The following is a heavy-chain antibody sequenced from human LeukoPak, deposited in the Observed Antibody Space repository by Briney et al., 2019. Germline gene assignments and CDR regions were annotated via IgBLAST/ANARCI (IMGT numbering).Heavy chain of an antibody. CDR2: IIPILGIA. V-gene: IGHV1-69*04. CDR3: ARVLSAVAGAFDAFDI. Sequence: ASVKLSCKASGGTFSSYAISWVRQAPGQGLEWMGRIIPILGIANYAQKFQGRVTITADKSTSTAYMELSSLRSEDTAVYYCARVLSAVAGAFDAFDIWGQGTMVTVSS. D-gene: IGHD6-19*01. J-gene: IGHJ3*02. CDR1: GGTFSSYA.